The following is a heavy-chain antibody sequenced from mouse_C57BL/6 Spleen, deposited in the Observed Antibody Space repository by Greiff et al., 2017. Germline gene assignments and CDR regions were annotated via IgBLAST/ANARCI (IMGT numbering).Heavy chain of an antibody. V-gene: IGHV5-17*01. J-gene: IGHJ2*01. CDR2: ISSGSSTI. Sequence: EVQLQQSGGGLVKPGGSLKLSCAASGFTFSDYGMHWVRQAPEKGLEWVAYISSGSSTIYYADTVKGRFTISRDNAKNTLFLQMTSLRSEDTAMYYCARGYYGSSLDYWGQGTTRTVSS. CDR3: ARGYYGSSLDY. D-gene: IGHD1-1*01. CDR1: GFTFSDYG.